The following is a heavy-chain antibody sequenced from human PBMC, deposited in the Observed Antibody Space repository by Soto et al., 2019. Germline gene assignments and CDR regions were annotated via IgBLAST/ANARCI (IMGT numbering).Heavy chain of an antibody. CDR3: ARHGRYIVVGPAAPPSDAHYFDY. Sequence: SETLSLTCAVSGYVVTSGYYWGWVRQAPGKGQEWIGNIYHSGSTYYNPSLKSRVTISVDTSKNQFSLKLSSVTAADTAVYYCARHGRYIVVGPAAPPSDAHYFDYWGQGTLVTVSS. D-gene: IGHD2-2*01. CDR2: IYHSGST. J-gene: IGHJ4*02. V-gene: IGHV4-38-2*01. CDR1: GYVVTSGYY.